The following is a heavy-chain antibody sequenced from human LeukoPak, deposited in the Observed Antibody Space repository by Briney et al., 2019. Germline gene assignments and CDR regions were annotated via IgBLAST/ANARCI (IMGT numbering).Heavy chain of an antibody. CDR2: FDPEDGET. Sequence: ASVKVSCKVSGYTLTELSMHWVRQAPGKGLEWMGGFDPEDGETIYAQKFQGRVTMTEDTSTDTAYMELSSLRSEDTAVYYCATVTTYYYDSSGPRAEYFQHWGQGTLVTVSS. CDR1: GYTLTELS. D-gene: IGHD3-22*01. J-gene: IGHJ1*01. V-gene: IGHV1-24*01. CDR3: ATVTTYYYDSSGPRAEYFQH.